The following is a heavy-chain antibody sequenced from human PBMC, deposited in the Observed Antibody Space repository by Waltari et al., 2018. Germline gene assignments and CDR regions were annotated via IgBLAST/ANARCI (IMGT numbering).Heavy chain of an antibody. V-gene: IGHV3-7*03. CDR3: ARDEGGWFDP. J-gene: IGHJ5*02. CDR2: IKQDGSEK. CDR1: GFTFSGYW. Sequence: EVQLVESGGGLVQPGGSLRLSCAASGFTFSGYWMSWVRPAPGKGLEWVANIKQDGSEKYYVDAVKGRFTISRDNAKNSLYLQMNSLRAEDTAVYYCARDEGGWFDPWGQGTLVTVSS. D-gene: IGHD1-26*01.